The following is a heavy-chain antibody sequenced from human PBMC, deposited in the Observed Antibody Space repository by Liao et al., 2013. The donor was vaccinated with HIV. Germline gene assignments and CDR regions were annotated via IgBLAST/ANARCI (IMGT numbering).Heavy chain of an antibody. V-gene: IGHV4-34*01. J-gene: IGHJ6*03. CDR2: IYHSGST. CDR3: ARADYYSHYMDV. Sequence: QVQLQQWGAGLLKPSETLSLTCAVYGGSFSGYYWSWIRQPPGKGLEWIGYIYHSGSTYYNPSLKSRVTISVDTSKNQFSLRLSSVTAADTAVYYCARADYYSHYMDVWAKGPRSPSP. CDR1: GGSFSGYY.